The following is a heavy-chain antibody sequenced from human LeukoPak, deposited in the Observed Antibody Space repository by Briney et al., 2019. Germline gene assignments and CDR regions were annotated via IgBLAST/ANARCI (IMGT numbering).Heavy chain of an antibody. CDR1: GYTFTSYY. D-gene: IGHD3-9*01. CDR2: INPSGGST. V-gene: IGHV1-46*01. CDR3: ARSSRYDIWTGYPY. J-gene: IGHJ4*02. Sequence: GASVKVSCKASGYTFTSYYMHWVRQAPGQGLEWMGIINPSGGSTSYAQKFQGRITMTRDTSISTAYMELSRLRSDDTAVYYCARSSRYDIWTGYPYWGQGTLVTVSP.